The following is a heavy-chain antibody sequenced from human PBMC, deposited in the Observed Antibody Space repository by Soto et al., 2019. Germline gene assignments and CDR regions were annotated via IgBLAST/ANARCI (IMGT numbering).Heavy chain of an antibody. CDR2: ISNSGSSI. CDR1: GFTFSDYY. Sequence: PGGSLRLSCAASGFTFSDYYMSWIRQAPGKGLEWISYISNSGSSIYYADSVKGRFTISRDNAKNSVYLQMNSLRAEDTAVYYCARGAAGGFPFPEYWGQGTLVTVSS. D-gene: IGHD6-13*01. CDR3: ARGAAGGFPFPEY. J-gene: IGHJ4*02. V-gene: IGHV3-11*04.